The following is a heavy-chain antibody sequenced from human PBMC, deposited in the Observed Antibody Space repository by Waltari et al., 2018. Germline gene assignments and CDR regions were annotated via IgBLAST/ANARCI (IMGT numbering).Heavy chain of an antibody. CDR3: ARSPGVLDY. CDR1: GYPFTSFA. J-gene: IGHJ4*02. CDR2: MNPNSGNT. V-gene: IGHV1-8*01. Sequence: QVQLVQSGAEVKQPGASVKVSCNATGYPFTSFAINWVRQATGQGLEWMGWMNPNSGNTGYAQKFQGRVTMTRNTSISTAYMELSSLRSEDTAVYYCARSPGVLDYWGQGTLVTVSS.